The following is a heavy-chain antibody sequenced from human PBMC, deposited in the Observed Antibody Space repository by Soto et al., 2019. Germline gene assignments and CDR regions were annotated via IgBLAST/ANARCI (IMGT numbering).Heavy chain of an antibody. V-gene: IGHV3-21*01. Sequence: PGGSLRLSCAASGFTFSSYSMNWVRQAPGKGLEWVSSISSSSSYIYYADSVKGRFTISRDNSKNTLYLQMNSLRAEDTAVYYCAKAPDGYNFFYFDYWGQGTLVTVSS. CDR1: GFTFSSYS. D-gene: IGHD5-12*01. J-gene: IGHJ4*02. CDR2: ISSSSSYI. CDR3: AKAPDGYNFFYFDY.